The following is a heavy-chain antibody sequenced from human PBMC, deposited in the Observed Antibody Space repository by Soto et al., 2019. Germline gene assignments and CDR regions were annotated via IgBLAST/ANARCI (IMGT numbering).Heavy chain of an antibody. CDR1: GYNFKTYW. Sequence: GGALKISCKGFGYNFKTYWIAWVRQMPGQGLEWMGIIYPGDSDTTYSPSFEGQVTISVDKTISTAYLQLSSLKASDSAMYYCARKKRYMATINNDAFDIWGQGTMVTVSS. CDR2: IYPGDSDT. CDR3: ARKKRYMATINNDAFDI. J-gene: IGHJ3*02. V-gene: IGHV5-51*01. D-gene: IGHD3-16*02.